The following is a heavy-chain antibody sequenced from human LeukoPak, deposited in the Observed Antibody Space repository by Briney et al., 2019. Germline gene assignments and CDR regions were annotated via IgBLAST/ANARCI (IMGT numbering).Heavy chain of an antibody. CDR2: IRSKAYGGTT. CDR1: GFTFGDYA. CDR3: TRDPGYSGYEGLSDY. Sequence: PGGSLRLSCTASGFTFGDYAMSWFRQAPGKGLEWVGFIRSKAYGGTTEYAASVKGRFTISRDDSKSIAYLQMNSLKTEDTAVYYCTRDPGYSGYEGLSDYWGQGTLVTVSS. J-gene: IGHJ4*02. V-gene: IGHV3-49*03. D-gene: IGHD5-12*01.